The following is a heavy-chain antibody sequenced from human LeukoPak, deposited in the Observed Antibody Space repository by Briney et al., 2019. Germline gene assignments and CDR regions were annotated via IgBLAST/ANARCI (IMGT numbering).Heavy chain of an antibody. V-gene: IGHV3-21*01. CDR2: ISSSSSYI. D-gene: IGHD2-21*02. CDR3: ARDLEPYCGGDCYNFDY. J-gene: IGHJ4*02. CDR1: EFSVGSNY. Sequence: GGSLRLSCAASEFSVGSNYMTWVRQAPGKGLEWVSSISSSSSYIYYADSVKGRFTISRDNAKNSLYLQMNSLRAEDTAVYYCARDLEPYCGGDCYNFDYWGQGTLVTVSS.